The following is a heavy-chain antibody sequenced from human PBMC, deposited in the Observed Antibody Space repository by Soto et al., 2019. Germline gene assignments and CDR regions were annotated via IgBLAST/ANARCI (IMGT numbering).Heavy chain of an antibody. J-gene: IGHJ4*02. CDR1: GGSISSGDYY. V-gene: IGHV4-30-4*01. Sequence: SETLSLTCTVSGGSISSGDYYWSWIRQPPGKGLEWIGYIYYSGSTYYNPSLKSRVTISVDTSKNQFSLKLSSVTAADTAVYYCASTYVDIVATIGFRGFDYWGQGTLVTVSS. CDR2: IYYSGST. CDR3: ASTYVDIVATIGFRGFDY. D-gene: IGHD5-12*01.